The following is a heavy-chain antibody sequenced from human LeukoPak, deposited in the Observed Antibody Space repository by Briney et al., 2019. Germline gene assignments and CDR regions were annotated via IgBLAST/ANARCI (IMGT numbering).Heavy chain of an antibody. D-gene: IGHD3-22*01. Sequence: SETLSLTCAVYGGSFSGYYWSWIRQPPGKGLEWIGEINHSGSTNYNPSLKSRVTISVDTSKNQFSLKLSSATAADTAVYYCARGGKYYDSSGYYYVYDYWGQGTLVTVSS. CDR3: ARGGKYYDSSGYYYVYDY. V-gene: IGHV4-34*01. CDR1: GGSFSGYY. J-gene: IGHJ4*02. CDR2: INHSGST.